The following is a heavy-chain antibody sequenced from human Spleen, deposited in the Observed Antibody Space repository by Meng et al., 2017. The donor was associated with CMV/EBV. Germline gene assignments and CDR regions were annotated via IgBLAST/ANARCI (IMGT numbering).Heavy chain of an antibody. CDR3: ARHTGPMTTVTFTHVHYYYYYGLDV. Sequence: SETLSLTCTVSGGSISSYYWSWIRQPPGKGLEWIGYIYYSGSTNYNPSLKSRVTISVDTSKNQFSLKLSSVTAADTAVYYCARHTGPMTTVTFTHVHYYYYYGLDVWGQGTTVTVSS. V-gene: IGHV4-59*01. J-gene: IGHJ6*02. D-gene: IGHD4-11*01. CDR1: GGSISSYY. CDR2: IYYSGST.